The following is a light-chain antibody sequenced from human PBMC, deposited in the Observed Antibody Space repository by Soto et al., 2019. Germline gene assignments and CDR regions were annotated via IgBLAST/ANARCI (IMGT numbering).Light chain of an antibody. CDR1: QSISSY. Sequence: DIQMTQSPSSLSASVGDRVTITCRASQSISSYLNWYQQKPGKAPKLLIYAASSLQSGVPSRFSGSGSGTDFALTINSLQPEDFANYYCQQSYNTPQTFGQGTKLEIK. CDR2: AAS. J-gene: IGKJ2*01. V-gene: IGKV1-39*01. CDR3: QQSYNTPQT.